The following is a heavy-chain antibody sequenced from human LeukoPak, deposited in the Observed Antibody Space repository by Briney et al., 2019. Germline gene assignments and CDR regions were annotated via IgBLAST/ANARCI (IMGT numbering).Heavy chain of an antibody. CDR1: GVSICSHY. Sequence: SETLSLTCTVSGVSICSHYWSWIRQPPGKGLEWIGYMYNSETTKYNPSLKSRVTISVDTSKKQFSLTLRSVTAADTAVYYCARDSTGAGNSWFDPWGQGTLVTVSS. CDR2: MYNSETT. D-gene: IGHD5-12*01. CDR3: ARDSTGAGNSWFDP. J-gene: IGHJ5*02. V-gene: IGHV4-59*11.